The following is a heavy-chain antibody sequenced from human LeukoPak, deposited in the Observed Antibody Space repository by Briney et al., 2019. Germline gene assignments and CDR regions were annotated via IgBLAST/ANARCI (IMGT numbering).Heavy chain of an antibody. CDR3: ARIQLWPLNFDY. Sequence: PSGTLSLTCAVYGGSFSGYYWSWIRQPPGKGLEWIGEINHSGSTNYNPSLKSRVTISVDTSKNQFSLKLSSVTAADTAVYYCARIQLWPLNFDYWGQGTLVTVSS. D-gene: IGHD5-18*01. J-gene: IGHJ4*02. CDR1: GGSFSGYY. V-gene: IGHV4-34*01. CDR2: INHSGST.